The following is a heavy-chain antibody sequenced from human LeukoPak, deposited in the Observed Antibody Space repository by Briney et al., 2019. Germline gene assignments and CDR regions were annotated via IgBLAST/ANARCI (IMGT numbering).Heavy chain of an antibody. J-gene: IGHJ4*02. D-gene: IGHD6-13*01. CDR1: GGSFSPYY. V-gene: IGHV4-34*01. Sequence: SETLSLTCAVYGGSFSPYYWSCIRQPPGKGLEWIGEINHSGSTNYNPSLKSRVTISVDTSKNQFSLKLSSVTAADTAVYYCAALGGPGIAAAGIDYWGQGTLVTVSS. CDR2: INHSGST. CDR3: AALGGPGIAAAGIDY.